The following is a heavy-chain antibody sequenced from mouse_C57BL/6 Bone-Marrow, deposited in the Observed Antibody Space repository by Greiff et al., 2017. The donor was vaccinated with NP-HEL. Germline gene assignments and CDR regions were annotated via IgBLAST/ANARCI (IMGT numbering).Heavy chain of an antibody. D-gene: IGHD1-1*01. CDR1: GYTFTSYW. CDR2: INPSNGGT. CDR3: ARNYGSSFYWYFDV. V-gene: IGHV1-53*01. J-gene: IGHJ1*03. Sequence: QVQLQQPGTELVKPGASVKLSCKASGYTFTSYWMHWVKQRPGQGLEWIGNINPSNGGTNYNEKFKSKATLTVDKSSSTAYMQLSSLTAEDSAVYYCARNYGSSFYWYFDVWGTGTTVTVSS.